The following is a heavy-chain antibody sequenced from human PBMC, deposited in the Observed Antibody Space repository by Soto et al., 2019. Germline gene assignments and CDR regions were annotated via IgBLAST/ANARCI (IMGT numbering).Heavy chain of an antibody. CDR2: IWYDGSNK. V-gene: IGHV3-33*01. CDR1: GFTFSSYG. J-gene: IGHJ4*02. CDR3: ARTGGSGSYLYYFDY. D-gene: IGHD3-10*01. Sequence: QVQLVESGGGVVQPGRSLRLSCAASGFTFSSYGMHWVRQAPGKGLEWVAVIWYDGSNKYYADSVKGRFTISRDNSKNTLYLQMNRLRAEDTAVYYCARTGGSGSYLYYFDYWGQGTLVTVSS.